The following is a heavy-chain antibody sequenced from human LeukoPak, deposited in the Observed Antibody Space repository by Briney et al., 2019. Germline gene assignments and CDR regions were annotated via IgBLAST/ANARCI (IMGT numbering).Heavy chain of an antibody. D-gene: IGHD3-3*01. V-gene: IGHV4-30-4*01. CDR1: GGSISSGDYY. CDR2: IYYSGST. Sequence: SETLSLTCTVSGGSISSGDYYWSWIRQPPGKGLEWIGYIYYSGSTYYNPSLKSRVTISVDTSKNQFSLKVSSVTAADTAVYYCVRIFGVAVIDYWGQGTLVTVSS. CDR3: VRIFGVAVIDY. J-gene: IGHJ4*02.